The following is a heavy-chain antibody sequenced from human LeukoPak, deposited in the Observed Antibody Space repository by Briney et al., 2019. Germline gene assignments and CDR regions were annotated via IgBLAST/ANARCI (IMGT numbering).Heavy chain of an antibody. CDR3: ARHKYRPFGVVVRAAMGMAFDI. Sequence: PSETLSLTCAVSGYSISSGYYRGWIRQPPGKGLEGIGRIYHSGSTYYNPSLKSRVTISVDTSKNQFYLNLSPVTAADPAVYYCARHKYRPFGVVVRAAMGMAFDIWGQGTMVTVSS. D-gene: IGHD2-2*01. V-gene: IGHV4-38-2*01. CDR2: IYHSGST. CDR1: GYSISSGYY. J-gene: IGHJ3*02.